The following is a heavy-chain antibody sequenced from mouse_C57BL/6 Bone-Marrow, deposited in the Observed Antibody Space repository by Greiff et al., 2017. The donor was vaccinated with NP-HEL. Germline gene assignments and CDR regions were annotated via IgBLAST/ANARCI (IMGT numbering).Heavy chain of an antibody. CDR3: ARGSGPAWFAY. V-gene: IGHV1-69*01. CDR2: IDPSDSYT. J-gene: IGHJ3*01. Sequence: QVQLQQPGAELVMPGASVKLSCKASGYTFTSYWMHWVKQRPGQGLEWIGEIDPSDSYTNHNQKFKGKSTLTVDKSSSTAYMQLSSLTSEDSAVYYCARGSGPAWFAYWGQGALVTVSA. CDR1: GYTFTSYW. D-gene: IGHD1-3*01.